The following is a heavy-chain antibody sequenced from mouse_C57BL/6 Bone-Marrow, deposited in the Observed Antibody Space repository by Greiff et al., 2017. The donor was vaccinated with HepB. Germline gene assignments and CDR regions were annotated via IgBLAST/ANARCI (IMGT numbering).Heavy chain of an antibody. Sequence: QVQLQQSGAELVKPGASVKVSCKASGYTFTSYWIHWVKQRPGQGLEWIGRIHPSDSATNYNQKFKGKATLTVDQSSSTAYMQLSSLTSEDSAVYCCAMEDGYYDWFAYWGQGTLFTVSA. CDR2: IHPSDSAT. J-gene: IGHJ3*01. CDR1: GYTFTSYW. CDR3: AMEDGYYDWFAY. D-gene: IGHD2-3*01. V-gene: IGHV1-74*01.